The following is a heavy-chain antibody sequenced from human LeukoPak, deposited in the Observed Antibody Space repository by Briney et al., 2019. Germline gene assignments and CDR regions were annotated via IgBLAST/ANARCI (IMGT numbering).Heavy chain of an antibody. CDR1: GGSFSGYY. CDR3: ARAPTGY. Sequence: PSETLSLTCAVSGGSFSGYYWSWVRQPPGKGLEWIGEINHSGSTNYNPSLKSRVTISVDTSKNQFSLKLSSVTAADTAVYYCARAPTGYWGQGTLVTVSS. CDR2: INHSGST. D-gene: IGHD4-17*01. V-gene: IGHV4-34*01. J-gene: IGHJ4*02.